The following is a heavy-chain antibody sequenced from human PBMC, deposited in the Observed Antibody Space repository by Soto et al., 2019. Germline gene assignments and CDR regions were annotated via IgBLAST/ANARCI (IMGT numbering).Heavy chain of an antibody. Sequence: SETLSLTCTVSGGSISSYYLSWIRQPPGKGLEWIGYIYYSGSTNYNPSLKSRVTISVDTSKNQFSLKLSSVTAADTAVYYCARVGIAVAGIDYWGQGTLVTVSS. J-gene: IGHJ4*02. CDR2: IYYSGST. D-gene: IGHD6-19*01. V-gene: IGHV4-59*01. CDR1: GGSISSYY. CDR3: ARVGIAVAGIDY.